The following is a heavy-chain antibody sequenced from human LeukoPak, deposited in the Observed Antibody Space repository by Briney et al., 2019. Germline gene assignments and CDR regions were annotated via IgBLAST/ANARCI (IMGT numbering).Heavy chain of an antibody. J-gene: IGHJ4*02. V-gene: IGHV1-46*01. Sequence: ASVKVSCKASGYTFTSYYMHWVRQAPGQGLEWMGIINPSGGSTSYAQKFQGRVTTTRDTSTSTVYMELSSLRSEDTAVYYCARDGYNQAPMDYWGQGTLVTVSS. D-gene: IGHD5-24*01. CDR2: INPSGGST. CDR1: GYTFTSYY. CDR3: ARDGYNQAPMDY.